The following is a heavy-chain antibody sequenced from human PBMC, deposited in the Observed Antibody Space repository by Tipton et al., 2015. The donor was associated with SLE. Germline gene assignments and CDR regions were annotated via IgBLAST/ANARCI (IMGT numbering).Heavy chain of an antibody. CDR2: IYASGST. Sequence: TLSLTCTVSDGSISDYYWTWIRQPAGEGLEWIGRIYASGSTNYNPSLRSRAAMSVDTSKSHFSLKLTSVTAADTAVYYCARGEYDFWSGAGKWFDPWGQGTLVTVSS. V-gene: IGHV4-4*07. CDR1: DGSISDYY. CDR3: ARGEYDFWSGAGKWFDP. J-gene: IGHJ5*02. D-gene: IGHD3-3*01.